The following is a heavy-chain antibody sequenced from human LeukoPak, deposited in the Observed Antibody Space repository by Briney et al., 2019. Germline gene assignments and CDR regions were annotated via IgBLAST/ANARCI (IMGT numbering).Heavy chain of an antibody. CDR1: GYTFTGYY. CDR3: ARLVNYYDSSGTVDY. CDR2: INPNSGGT. V-gene: IGHV1-2*02. Sequence: ASVKVSCKASGYTFTGYYMHWVRQAPGQGLEWMGWINPNSGGTNYAQKFQGRVTMTRDTSISTAYMELSRLRSDDTAVYYCARLVNYYDSSGTVDYWGQGTLVTVSS. D-gene: IGHD3-22*01. J-gene: IGHJ4*02.